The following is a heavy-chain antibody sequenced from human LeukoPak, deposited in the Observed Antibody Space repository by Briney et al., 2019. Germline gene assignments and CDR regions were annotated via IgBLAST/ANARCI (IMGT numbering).Heavy chain of an antibody. CDR3: ASTSADYYDSSGYYPLAY. CDR2: INHSGST. CDR1: GESFSGYY. D-gene: IGHD3-22*01. Sequence: SETLPLTCAVYGESFSGYYWSWIRQPPGKGLEWIGEINHSGSTNYNPSLKSRVTISVDTSKNQFSLKLSSVTAADTAVYYCASTSADYYDSSGYYPLAYWGQGTLVTVSS. J-gene: IGHJ4*02. V-gene: IGHV4-34*01.